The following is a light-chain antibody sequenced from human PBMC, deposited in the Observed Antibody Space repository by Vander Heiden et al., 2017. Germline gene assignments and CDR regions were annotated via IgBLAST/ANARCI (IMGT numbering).Light chain of an antibody. CDR3: QQTDSPPWT. Sequence: DIEMTQSPSSLSASVGDRVTITCRASQSISTGLNWYQQKPGKAPKFLIYGASRLQSGVPSRFSGTGSGTDFTLTISSLRPEDFATYYCQQTDSPPWTFGQGTKVEIK. J-gene: IGKJ1*01. CDR2: GAS. CDR1: QSISTG. V-gene: IGKV1-39*01.